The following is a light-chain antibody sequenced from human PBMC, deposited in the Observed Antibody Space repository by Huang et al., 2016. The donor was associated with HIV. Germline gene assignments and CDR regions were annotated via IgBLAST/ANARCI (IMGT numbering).Light chain of an antibody. CDR1: QIVGSSY. CDR3: QQFGDPFT. CDR2: GAS. J-gene: IGKJ4*01. V-gene: IGKV3-20*01. Sequence: EVVLTQSPGTLSLSLGERATLSCSANQIVGSSYLVWYQQKPGQAPRLLIDGASSRASGVPDRFSGSGSGTDFTLTISRLESEDFAMYYCQQFGDPFTFGGGTKVEIK.